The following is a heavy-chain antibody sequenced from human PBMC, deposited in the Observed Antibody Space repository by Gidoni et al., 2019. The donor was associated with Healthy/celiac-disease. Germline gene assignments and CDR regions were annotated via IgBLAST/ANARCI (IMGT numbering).Heavy chain of an antibody. CDR1: GFTFSSYW. CDR3: ARDDVYYYDSSGYYGY. V-gene: IGHV3-7*01. J-gene: IGHJ4*02. Sequence: EVQLVESGGGLVQPGGSLRLSCAASGFTFSSYWMSWVRQAPGKGLEWVANIKQDGSEKYYVDSVKGRFTISRDNAKNSLYLQMNSLRAEDTAVYYCARDDVYYYDSSGYYGYWGQGTLVTVSS. CDR2: IKQDGSEK. D-gene: IGHD3-22*01.